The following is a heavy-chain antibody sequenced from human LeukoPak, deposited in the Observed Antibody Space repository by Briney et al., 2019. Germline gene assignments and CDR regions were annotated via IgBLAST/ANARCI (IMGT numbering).Heavy chain of an antibody. D-gene: IGHD2-8*02. CDR3: ARDLRSGGSQNVAGRTGPLDY. J-gene: IGHJ4*02. V-gene: IGHV3-20*04. CDR1: GFIFDDHV. Sequence: RSGGSLRLSCAASGFIFDDHVMYWVRQVPGKGLEWVSGIDWNGGSTGYADSVKGRFNISRDNAKNSLFLQMNSLRVEDTAFYFCARDLRSGGSQNVAGRTGPLDYWGQGTLVTVSS. CDR2: IDWNGGST.